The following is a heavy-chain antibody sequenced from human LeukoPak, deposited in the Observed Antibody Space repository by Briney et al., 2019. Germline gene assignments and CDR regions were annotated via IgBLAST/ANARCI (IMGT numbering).Heavy chain of an antibody. CDR3: ARELKSRLDKLRYFDWFRNNYYYYYMDV. Sequence: ASVKVSCKASGYTFTSYGISWVRQAPGQGLEWMGIINPSGGSTSYAQKFQGRVTMTRDMSTSTVYMELSSLRSEDTAVYYCARELKSRLDKLRYFDWFRNNYYYYYMDVWGKGTTVTVSS. D-gene: IGHD3-9*01. CDR1: GYTFTSYG. CDR2: INPSGGST. V-gene: IGHV1-46*01. J-gene: IGHJ6*03.